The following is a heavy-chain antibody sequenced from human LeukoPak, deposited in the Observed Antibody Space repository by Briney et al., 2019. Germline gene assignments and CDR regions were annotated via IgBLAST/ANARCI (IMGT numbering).Heavy chain of an antibody. V-gene: IGHV4-39*07. CDR2: IFYSGST. CDR1: GDSINNNNYY. D-gene: IGHD3-22*01. Sequence: SETLSLTCTVSGDSINNNNYYWGWIRQPPGKGLEWIGSIFYSGSTYYNPSLKSRVTISLDTSKNQFSLRLTSVTAADTAVYSCATSSGYYYAIDQWGQGTLVIVSS. J-gene: IGHJ4*02. CDR3: ATSSGYYYAIDQ.